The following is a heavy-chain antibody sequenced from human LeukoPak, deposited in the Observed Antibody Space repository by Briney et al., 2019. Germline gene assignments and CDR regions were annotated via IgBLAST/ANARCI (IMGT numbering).Heavy chain of an antibody. Sequence: PGRSLRLSCAASGFTFSSYAMHWVRQAPGKGLEWVAVISYDGSNKYYADSVKGRFTISRDNSKNTLYLQMNSLRAEDTAVYYWARDRWLVPDYWGQGTLVTVSS. D-gene: IGHD6-19*01. J-gene: IGHJ4*02. CDR3: ARDRWLVPDY. CDR1: GFTFSSYA. CDR2: ISYDGSNK. V-gene: IGHV3-30*04.